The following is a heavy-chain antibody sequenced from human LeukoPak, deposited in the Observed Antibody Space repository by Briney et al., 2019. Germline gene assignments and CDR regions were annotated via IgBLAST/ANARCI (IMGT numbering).Heavy chain of an antibody. CDR1: GGTFSSYA. D-gene: IGHD1-26*01. J-gene: IGHJ4*02. CDR3: ARAGAGGSYSPLDPNPQSYYFDY. V-gene: IGHV1-69*01. Sequence: SVKVSCKASGGTFSSYAISWVRQAPGQGLEWMGGIIPIFGTANYAQKFQGRVTITADESTSTADMELSSLRSEDTAVYYCARAGAGGSYSPLDPNPQSYYFDYWGQGTLVTVSS. CDR2: IIPIFGTA.